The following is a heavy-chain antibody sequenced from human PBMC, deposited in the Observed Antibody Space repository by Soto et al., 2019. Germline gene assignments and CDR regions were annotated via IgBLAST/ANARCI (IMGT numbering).Heavy chain of an antibody. CDR1: GFTFSSYA. CDR2: ISESGGRT. J-gene: IGHJ4*02. Sequence: PGGSLRLSCAASGFTFSSYAMSWVRQAPERGLEWVSAISESGGRTWYTDSVKGRFTITRDNSKNMLHLQMNSLRAEDTGVYHCAKEVSRGSYSDSWGQGTLVTVSS. CDR3: AKEVSRGSYSDS. V-gene: IGHV3-23*01. D-gene: IGHD1-20*01.